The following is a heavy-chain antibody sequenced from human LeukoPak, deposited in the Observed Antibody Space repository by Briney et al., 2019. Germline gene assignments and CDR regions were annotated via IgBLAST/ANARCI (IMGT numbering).Heavy chain of an antibody. CDR2: ISYDGSDK. CDR3: VRGGVLSGYFDP. CDR1: GFTFSSYA. Sequence: PGGSLRLSCAASGFTFSSYAMSWVRQAPGKGLAWMALISYDGSDKSYADSVKGRFTISRDNSKSTLFLHMDSLSPNDTALYYCVRGGVLSGYFDPWGRGTLVTVSS. V-gene: IGHV3-30-3*01. D-gene: IGHD2-8*02. J-gene: IGHJ2*01.